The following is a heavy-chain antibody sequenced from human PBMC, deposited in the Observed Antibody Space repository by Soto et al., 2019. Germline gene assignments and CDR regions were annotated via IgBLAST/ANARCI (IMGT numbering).Heavy chain of an antibody. CDR3: ARDRATYYYDSSGYYATYGMDV. J-gene: IGHJ6*02. V-gene: IGHV1-69*13. CDR1: GGTFSSYA. Sequence: GASVKVSCKASGGTFSSYAISWVRQAPGQGLEWMGGIIPIFGTANYAQKFQGRVTITADESTSTAYMELSSLRSEDTAVYYCARDRATYYYDSSGYYATYGMDVWGQGTTVTVSS. D-gene: IGHD3-22*01. CDR2: IIPIFGTA.